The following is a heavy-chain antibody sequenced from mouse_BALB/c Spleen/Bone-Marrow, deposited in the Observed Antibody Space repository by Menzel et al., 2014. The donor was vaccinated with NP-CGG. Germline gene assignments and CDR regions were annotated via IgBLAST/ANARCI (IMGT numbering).Heavy chain of an antibody. J-gene: IGHJ4*01. CDR1: GFNIKDTY. V-gene: IGHV14-3*02. D-gene: IGHD1-1*01. CDR3: ALLLRYYAVDY. Sequence: EVKLMESGAELVKPGASVKLSCTASGFNIKDTYMHWVKQRPEQGLEWIGRIDPANGNTKYDPKFQGKATITADTSSNTAYLQLSSLTSEDTAVYYCALLLRYYAVDYWGQGTSVTVSS. CDR2: IDPANGNT.